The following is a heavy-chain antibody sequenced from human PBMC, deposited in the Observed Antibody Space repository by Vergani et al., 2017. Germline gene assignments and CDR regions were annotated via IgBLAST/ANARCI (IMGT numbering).Heavy chain of an antibody. D-gene: IGHD5-18*01. V-gene: IGHV1-46*01. Sequence: QVQLVQSGAEVKKPGASVKVSCKASGYTFTSYYMHWVRQAPGQGLEWMGIINPSGGSTSYAQKFQGRVTMTRDTSTSTVYMELSSLRSEDTAVYYCARGGYGHSSYYYYMDVWGKGTTVTVSS. J-gene: IGHJ6*03. CDR1: GYTFTSYY. CDR2: INPSGGST. CDR3: ARGGYGHSSYYYYMDV.